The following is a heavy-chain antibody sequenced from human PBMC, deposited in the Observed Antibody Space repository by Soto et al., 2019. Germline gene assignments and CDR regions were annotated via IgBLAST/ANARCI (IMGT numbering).Heavy chain of an antibody. J-gene: IGHJ6*02. D-gene: IGHD3-10*01. Sequence: ESGGGVVQPGRSLRLSCAASGFTFSNYGMHWVRQAPGKGLEWVAVILNDGSNRYHADSVKDRFTISRDNSKNTLYLQMNSLRAEDTAVYYCARDAEYSGNGMDVWGQGTTVTVS. V-gene: IGHV3-33*01. CDR2: ILNDGSNR. CDR3: ARDAEYSGNGMDV. CDR1: GFTFSNYG.